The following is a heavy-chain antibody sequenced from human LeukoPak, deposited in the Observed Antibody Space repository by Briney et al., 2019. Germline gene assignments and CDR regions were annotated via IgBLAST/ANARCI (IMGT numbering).Heavy chain of an antibody. CDR2: IYHSGST. CDR3: ARGGFYCSSTSCYPGDAFDI. J-gene: IGHJ3*02. V-gene: IGHV4-30-2*01. D-gene: IGHD2-2*01. CDR1: GGSISSGGYY. Sequence: SETLSLTCTVSGGSISSGGYYWSWIRQPPGKGLEWIGYIYHSGSTYYNPSLKSRVTISVDRSKNQFSLKLSSVTAADTAVYYCARGGFYCSSTSCYPGDAFDIWGQGTMVTVSS.